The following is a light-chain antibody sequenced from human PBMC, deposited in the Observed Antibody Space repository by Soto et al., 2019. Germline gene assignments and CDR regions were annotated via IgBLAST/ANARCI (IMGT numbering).Light chain of an antibody. V-gene: IGKV1-5*01. CDR3: QQYYSYPWT. CDR1: QSISSY. J-gene: IGKJ1*01. CDR2: GAS. Sequence: DIQMTQSPSILYASVGDRVAITCRASQSISSYLAWYQQKPGKAPNLLIYGASSLQSGVPSRFSGSGSGTEFTLTISYLQSEDFATYYCQQYYSYPWTFAQGTKVYI.